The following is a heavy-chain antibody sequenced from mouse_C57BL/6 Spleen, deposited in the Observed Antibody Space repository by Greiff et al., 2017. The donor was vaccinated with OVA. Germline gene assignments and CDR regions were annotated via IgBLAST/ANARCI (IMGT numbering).Heavy chain of an antibody. Sequence: VQLQQSGPGLAKPSQTLSLTCSVTGYSITSDYWNWIRKFPGNKLEYMGYISYSGSTYYNPSLKSRISITRDTSKTQYYLQLNSVTTEDTATYYCARSHYYGSSYGYYFDYWGQGTTLTVSS. D-gene: IGHD1-1*01. CDR2: ISYSGST. CDR3: ARSHYYGSSYGYYFDY. V-gene: IGHV3-8*01. CDR1: GYSITSDY. J-gene: IGHJ2*01.